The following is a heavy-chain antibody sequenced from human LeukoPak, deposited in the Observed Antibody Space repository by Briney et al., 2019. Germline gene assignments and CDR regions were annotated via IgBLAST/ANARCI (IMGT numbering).Heavy chain of an antibody. D-gene: IGHD3-10*01. CDR3: ARDRSDYYGSGRFDP. V-gene: IGHV3-74*01. J-gene: IGHJ5*02. CDR1: GFTFSSYW. Sequence: PGGSLRLSCAASGFTFSSYWMHWVRQAPGKGLVWVSRINSDGSSTSYADSVKGRFTISRDNAKNTLYLQMNSLRAEDTAVYYCARDRSDYYGSGRFDPWGQGTLVTVSS. CDR2: INSDGSST.